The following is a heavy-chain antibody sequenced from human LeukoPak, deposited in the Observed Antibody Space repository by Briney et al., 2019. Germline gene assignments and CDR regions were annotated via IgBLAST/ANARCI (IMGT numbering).Heavy chain of an antibody. V-gene: IGHV3-30*04. Sequence: GGSLRLSCAASGFTFSNYAIHWVRQAPGKGLEWVAVISYDGSYKKSADSMRGRFTISRDNSKDTLYLQMTSLRTEDTAVYYCARDYYDGSAYYYDWGQGTLVTVSS. CDR2: ISYDGSYK. CDR1: GFTFSNYA. J-gene: IGHJ4*02. D-gene: IGHD3-22*01. CDR3: ARDYYDGSAYYYD.